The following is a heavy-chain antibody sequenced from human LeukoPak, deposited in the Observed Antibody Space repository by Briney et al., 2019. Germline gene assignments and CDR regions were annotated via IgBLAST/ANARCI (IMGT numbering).Heavy chain of an antibody. Sequence: SETLSLTCTVSGGSISSSSYYWGWIRQPPGKGLEWIGSIYYSGSTYYNPSLKSRVTISVDTSKNQFSLKLSSVTAADTAVYYCARQLTDSSGWYADYYYYMDVWGKGTTVTISS. D-gene: IGHD6-19*01. CDR3: ARQLTDSSGWYADYYYYMDV. V-gene: IGHV4-39*01. CDR1: GGSISSSSYY. J-gene: IGHJ6*03. CDR2: IYYSGST.